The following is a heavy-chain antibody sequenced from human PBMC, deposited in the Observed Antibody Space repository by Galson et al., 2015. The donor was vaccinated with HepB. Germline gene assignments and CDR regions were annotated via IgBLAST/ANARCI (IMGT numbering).Heavy chain of an antibody. CDR1: GFTFSSYG. V-gene: IGHV3-33*08. J-gene: IGHJ4*02. CDR3: ARHARAFPSFDY. Sequence: SLRLSCAASGFTFSSYGMHWVRQAPGKGLEWVAGICSDGSNTSYADSVKGRFTISRDNSKNTLYLQMNSLRAEDTAVYYCARHARAFPSFDYWGQGTLVTVSS. D-gene: IGHD3-3*02. CDR2: ICSDGSNT.